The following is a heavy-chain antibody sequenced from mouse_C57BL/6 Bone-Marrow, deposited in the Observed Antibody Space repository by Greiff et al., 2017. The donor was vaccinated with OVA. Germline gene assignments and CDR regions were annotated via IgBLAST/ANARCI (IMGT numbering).Heavy chain of an antibody. D-gene: IGHD2-5*01. V-gene: IGHV1-39*01. CDR3: ARGGDYSNFYWYFDV. J-gene: IGHJ1*03. CDR1: GYSFTDYN. Sequence: LQESGPELVKPGASVKISCKASGYSFTDYNMNWVKQSNGKSLEWIGVINPNYGTTSYNQKFKGKATLTVDQSSSTAYMQLNSLTSEDSAVYYCARGGDYSNFYWYFDVWGTGTTVTVSS. CDR2: INPNYGTT.